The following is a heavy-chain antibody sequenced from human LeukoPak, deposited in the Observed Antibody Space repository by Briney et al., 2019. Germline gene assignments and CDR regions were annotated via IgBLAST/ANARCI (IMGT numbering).Heavy chain of an antibody. D-gene: IGHD1-1*01. J-gene: IGHJ3*02. CDR3: AREATRYNWNVDAFNI. Sequence: GASVPVSCKASGYTFTSYALHWVRQAPGQRLEWMGWINACYGNTKYSQEFQGRVPITRDTSASTAYMDLSSLRSEDMAVYYCAREATRYNWNVDAFNIWGQGTMVTVSS. CDR2: INACYGNT. V-gene: IGHV1-3*03. CDR1: GYTFTSYA.